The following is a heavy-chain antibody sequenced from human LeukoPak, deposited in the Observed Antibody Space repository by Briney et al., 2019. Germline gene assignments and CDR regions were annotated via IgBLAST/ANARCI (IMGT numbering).Heavy chain of an antibody. CDR1: GFSLSTSGVG. J-gene: IGHJ5*02. CDR2: IYWDDDK. CDR3: AQGAIYSYGYFNWFDP. Sequence: SGPTLVNPTQTLTLTCTFSGFSLSTSGVGVGWIRQPPGKALEWLALIYWDDDKRYSPSLKSRLTITKDTSKNQVVLTMTNMDPADTATYYCAQGAIYSYGYFNWFDPWGQGTLVTVSS. D-gene: IGHD5-18*01. V-gene: IGHV2-5*02.